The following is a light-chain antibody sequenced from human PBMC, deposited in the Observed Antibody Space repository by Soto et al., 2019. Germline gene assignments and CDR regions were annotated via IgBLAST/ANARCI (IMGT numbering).Light chain of an antibody. Sequence: QSALTQPASVSGSPGQSITISCTGTSSDVGGYNYVSWYQHHPGKAPKLMIYDVSNRPSGVSNRFSGSKSGNTASLTTSGLQAEDEADYYCSSYTSTSTYVLFGGGTKLTVL. CDR3: SSYTSTSTYVL. CDR2: DVS. V-gene: IGLV2-14*03. J-gene: IGLJ2*01. CDR1: SSDVGGYNY.